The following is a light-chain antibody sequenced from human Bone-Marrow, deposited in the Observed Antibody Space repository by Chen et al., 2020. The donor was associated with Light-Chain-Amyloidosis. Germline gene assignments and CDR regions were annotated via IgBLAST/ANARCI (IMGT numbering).Light chain of an antibody. V-gene: IGLV2-14*01. Sequence: QSALTQPASVSGSPGQSITISCSNFGTFDPVSWYQRHPDKAPKLMIYEVTNRPSWVPDRFSDSKSDNTASLTISGFQTEDEADYFCSSYTITSTLVFGSGTRVTVL. CDR1: NFGTFDP. CDR3: SSYTITSTLV. CDR2: EVT. J-gene: IGLJ1*01.